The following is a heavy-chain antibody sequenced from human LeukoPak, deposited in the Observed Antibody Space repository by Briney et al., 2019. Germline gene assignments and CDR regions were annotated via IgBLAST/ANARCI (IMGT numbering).Heavy chain of an antibody. CDR1: GFTFRNHW. J-gene: IGHJ4*02. CDR2: ISSDGSST. Sequence: GGSLRPSCAASGFTFRNHWMHWVRQTPGKGLVWVSRISSDGSSTTYADSVKGRFTISRDNAKNTLYLQMNNLRAEDTAMYYCARDQRVTGRPDIDYWGQGTLVIVSS. D-gene: IGHD6-6*01. CDR3: ARDQRVTGRPDIDY. V-gene: IGHV3-74*03.